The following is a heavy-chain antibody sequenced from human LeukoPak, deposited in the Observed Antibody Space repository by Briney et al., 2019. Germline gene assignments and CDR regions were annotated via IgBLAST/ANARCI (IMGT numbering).Heavy chain of an antibody. CDR3: AKDYYYYGSGSYYNLYFDY. Sequence: SGGSLRLSCAASGFTFSSYAMSWVRQAPGKGLEWVSAISGSGGSTYYADSVKGRFTISRDNSKNTLYLQMNSLRAEDTAVYYCAKDYYYYGSGSYYNLYFDYWGQGTLVTVSS. CDR1: GFTFSSYA. D-gene: IGHD3-10*01. CDR2: ISGSGGST. J-gene: IGHJ4*02. V-gene: IGHV3-23*01.